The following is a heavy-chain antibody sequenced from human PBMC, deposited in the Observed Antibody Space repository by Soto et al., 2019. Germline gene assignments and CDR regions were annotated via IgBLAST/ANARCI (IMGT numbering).Heavy chain of an antibody. V-gene: IGHV3-21*01. CDR1: GFTFSSYS. CDR2: ISSSSSYI. CDR3: ARYQIGEGFTA. Sequence: GGSLRLSCAASGFTFSSYSMNWVRQAPGKGLEWVSSISSSSSYIYYADSVKGRFTISRDNAKNSLYLQMNSLRAEDTAVYYCARYQIGEGFTAWGQGTPVTVSS. J-gene: IGHJ5*02.